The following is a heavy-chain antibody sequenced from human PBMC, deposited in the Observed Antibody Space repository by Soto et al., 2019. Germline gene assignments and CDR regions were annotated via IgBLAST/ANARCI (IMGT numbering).Heavy chain of an antibody. CDR3: AAELGFGTLSVV. CDR1: GDTFKYCV. Sequence: QVQVVQSGVDVRRPGSSVKVSSKASGDTFKYCVISWVRHAPGQGLEWMGGIIPIFGTTDFAQRFQGRLTSTPDESTTTADMELSRLRSEDTATFCCAAELGFGTLSVVLGQGTTVIVSS. CDR2: IIPIFGTT. V-gene: IGHV1-69*01. D-gene: IGHD1-7*01. J-gene: IGHJ6*02.